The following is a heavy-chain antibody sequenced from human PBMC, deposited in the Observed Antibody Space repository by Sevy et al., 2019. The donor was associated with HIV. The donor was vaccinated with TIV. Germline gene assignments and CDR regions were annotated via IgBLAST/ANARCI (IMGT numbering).Heavy chain of an antibody. Sequence: GGSLRLSCAASGFTFSSYAMHWVRQAPGKGLEWVALISYDGSNKYYADSVKGRFTISRDNSKNTLYLQMNSLRTEDTAVYYCAKDFTGYNGMDVWGQGTMVTVSS. CDR2: ISYDGSNK. CDR3: AKDFTGYNGMDV. V-gene: IGHV3-30-3*01. D-gene: IGHD3-9*01. J-gene: IGHJ6*02. CDR1: GFTFSSYA.